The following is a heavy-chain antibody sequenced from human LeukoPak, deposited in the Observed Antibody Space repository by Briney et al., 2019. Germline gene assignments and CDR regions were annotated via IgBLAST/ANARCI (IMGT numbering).Heavy chain of an antibody. CDR2: ISSSGSTI. CDR1: GGSFSGYY. CDR3: ARILDSAWGELGY. J-gene: IGHJ4*02. D-gene: IGHD6-19*01. Sequence: LSLTCAVYGGSFSGYYWSWIRQSPGKGLEWVSYISSSGSTIYYADSVKGRFTISRDNSKNTLYLQMNSLRAEDTAVYYCARILDSAWGELGYWGQGTLVTVSS. V-gene: IGHV3-11*04.